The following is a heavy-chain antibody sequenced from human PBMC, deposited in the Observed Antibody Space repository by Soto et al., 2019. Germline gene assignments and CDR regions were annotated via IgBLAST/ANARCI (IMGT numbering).Heavy chain of an antibody. V-gene: IGHV3-23*01. Sequence: EVQLLESGGGLVQPGGSLRLSCAASGFTFSSYDMSWVRHAPGKGLEWVSTISDGGVTTYYTNSVKGRFTTSRDNSKNTLYRQMNSLRAEDTALYYCAKVGSRGWYYFDYWGQGTLVPVSS. CDR2: ISDGGVTT. CDR3: AKVGSRGWYYFDY. CDR1: GFTFSSYD. J-gene: IGHJ4*02. D-gene: IGHD6-19*01.